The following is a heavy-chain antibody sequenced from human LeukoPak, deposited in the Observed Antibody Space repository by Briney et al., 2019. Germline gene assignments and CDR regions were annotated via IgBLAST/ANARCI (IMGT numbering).Heavy chain of an antibody. Sequence: GGSLRLSCAASGITFSSYWMHWVRQAPGKGLVWVSRINTDGSSTSYADSVKGRFTISRDNAKNTLYLQMNSLRAEDTAVYYCAKGGSGSPEYFQHWGQGTLVTVSS. CDR3: AKGGSGSPEYFQH. J-gene: IGHJ1*01. CDR2: INTDGSST. CDR1: GITFSSYW. V-gene: IGHV3-74*01. D-gene: IGHD3-10*01.